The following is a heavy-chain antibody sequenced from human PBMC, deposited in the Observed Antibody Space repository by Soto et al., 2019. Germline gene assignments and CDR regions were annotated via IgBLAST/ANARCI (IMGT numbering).Heavy chain of an antibody. D-gene: IGHD1-1*01. Sequence: QVHLVQSGAEVKKPGASVKVSCKGSGYAFTTYGITWVRQAPGQGREWMGWISAHNGNTNYAQKLQGRVTVTRDTSTRTAYMELRSLRADDTAVYYGARGRYGDYCGQGALVTVSS. CDR3: ARGRYGDY. CDR1: GYAFTTYG. CDR2: ISAHNGNT. J-gene: IGHJ4*02. V-gene: IGHV1-18*01.